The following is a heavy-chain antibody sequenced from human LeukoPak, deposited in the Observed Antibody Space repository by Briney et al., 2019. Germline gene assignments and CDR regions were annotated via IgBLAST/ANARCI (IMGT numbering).Heavy chain of an antibody. CDR3: ATWEGVTMTIFDY. V-gene: IGHV4-34*01. CDR2: INHSGST. CDR1: GGSFSGYY. J-gene: IGHJ4*02. D-gene: IGHD4-17*01. Sequence: SETLSLTCAVYGGSFSGYYWSWIRQPPGKGLEWIGEINHSGSTNYNPSLKSRVIISVDTSKDQFSLKLSSVTAADTAVYYCATWEGVTMTIFDYWGQGTLVTVSS.